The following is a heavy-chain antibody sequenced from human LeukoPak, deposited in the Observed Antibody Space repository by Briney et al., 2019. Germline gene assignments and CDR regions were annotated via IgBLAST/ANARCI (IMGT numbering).Heavy chain of an antibody. V-gene: IGHV3-33*01. J-gene: IGHJ3*02. D-gene: IGHD3-22*01. CDR1: GFTFSSYG. CDR2: IWYDGSNK. Sequence: GGSLRLSCAASGFTFSSYGMHWVRQAPGKGLEWVAVIWYDGSNKYCADSVKGRFTISRDNSKNTLYLQMNSLRAEDTAVYYCARDYDSSGYDGTDAFDIWGQGTMVTVSS. CDR3: ARDYDSSGYDGTDAFDI.